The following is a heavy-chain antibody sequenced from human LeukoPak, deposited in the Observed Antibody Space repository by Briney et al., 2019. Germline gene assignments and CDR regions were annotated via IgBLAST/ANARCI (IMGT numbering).Heavy chain of an antibody. J-gene: IGHJ4*02. V-gene: IGHV4-4*07. Sequence: SETLSLTCTVSGGSINNYYWSWIRQPAGKGLECIGRIYTSGSTDYNPSLKSRVTMSVDTSKNQFSLKLSSVIAADTAVYYCARGFVDSSGYFLGYFDYWGQGTLVTVSS. D-gene: IGHD3-22*01. CDR1: GGSINNYY. CDR2: IYTSGST. CDR3: ARGFVDSSGYFLGYFDY.